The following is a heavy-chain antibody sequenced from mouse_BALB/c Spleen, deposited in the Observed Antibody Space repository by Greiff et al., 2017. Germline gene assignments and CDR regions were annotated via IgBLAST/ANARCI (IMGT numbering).Heavy chain of an antibody. CDR1: GYSITSDYA. CDR3: ARKNYGSPFDYFDY. Sequence: EVKLMESGPGLVKPSQSLSLTCTVTGYSITSDYAWNWIRQFPGNKLEWMGYISYSGSTSYNPSLKSRISITRDTSKNQFFLQLNSVTTEDTATYYCARKNYGSPFDYFDYWGQGTTLTVSS. D-gene: IGHD1-1*01. CDR2: ISYSGST. J-gene: IGHJ2*01. V-gene: IGHV3-2*02.